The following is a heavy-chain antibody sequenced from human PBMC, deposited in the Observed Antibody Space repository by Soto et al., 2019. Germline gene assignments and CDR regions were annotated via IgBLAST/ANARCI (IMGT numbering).Heavy chain of an antibody. CDR1: GASISSGYYY. CDR3: VSGLSGEQPIDY. Sequence: QLQLQESGPGLVKPSGTLSLTCSVSGASISSGYYYWGWIRQPPGKGLEWIGSLYYSGSTYYSPSRKSRVTMSVDSSKNQFSLKLHSVTAADTAVYYCVSGLSGEQPIDYWGQGTLVTVSS. V-gene: IGHV4-39*01. CDR2: LYYSGST. D-gene: IGHD3-10*01. J-gene: IGHJ4*02.